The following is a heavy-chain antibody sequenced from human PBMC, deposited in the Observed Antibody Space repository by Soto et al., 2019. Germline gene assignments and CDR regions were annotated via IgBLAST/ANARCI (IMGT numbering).Heavy chain of an antibody. CDR2: LYSGGGT. CDR1: GFRVSSTF. V-gene: IGHV3-53*01. J-gene: IGHJ5*02. Sequence: GWALRLSRAASGFRVSSTFMSWVRQAPGKGLEWVSVLYSGGGTYYADSVKGRFTISRDDSKNTVHLQMNSLRAEDTAIYYCARVNPPYPWGQGSLVTVSS. CDR3: ARVNPPYP.